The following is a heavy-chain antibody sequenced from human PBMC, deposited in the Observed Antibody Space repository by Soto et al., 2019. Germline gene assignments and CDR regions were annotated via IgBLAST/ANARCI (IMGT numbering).Heavy chain of an antibody. CDR1: GYYFTSYW. V-gene: IGHV5-51*01. CDR3: ARGYCTTTICDPWFDP. Sequence: GESLNISCTGSGYYFTSYWIAWVRQMPGKGLEWMGIIYPGDSDTRYSPSFQGQVTISADKSITTAYLQWSSLKASDTAMYYCARGYCTTTICDPWFDPWGQGTLVTVSS. D-gene: IGHD2-2*01. CDR2: IYPGDSDT. J-gene: IGHJ5*02.